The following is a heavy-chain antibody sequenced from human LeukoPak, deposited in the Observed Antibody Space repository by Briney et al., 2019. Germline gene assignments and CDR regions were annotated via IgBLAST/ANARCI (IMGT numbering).Heavy chain of an antibody. V-gene: IGHV3-74*01. D-gene: IGHD1-26*01. Sequence: GGSLSLSCAASGFTLSSYWMHWVRQAPGKGLVWVSRINSDGSSTRYADSVKGRFTISRDNAKNSLYLQMNSLSAEDTAVYYCARGGYGSYYYWGQGTLVTVSS. CDR1: GFTLSSYW. CDR2: INSDGSST. J-gene: IGHJ4*02. CDR3: ARGGYGSYYY.